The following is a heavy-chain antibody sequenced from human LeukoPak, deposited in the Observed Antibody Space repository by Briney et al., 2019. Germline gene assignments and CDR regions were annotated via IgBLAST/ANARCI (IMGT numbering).Heavy chain of an antibody. D-gene: IGHD4-11*01. V-gene: IGHV3-30*04. CDR1: GFTFSLYA. J-gene: IGHJ6*03. Sequence: PGGSLRLSCAASGFTFSLYAMHWVRQAPGEGVDWVAGISSDGSHKYYADSLKSRFTISRDNSKNTLYLQMSSLNAEDTALYYCARETGYSDYQDYYYYMDVWGKGTTVTVSS. CDR2: ISSDGSHK. CDR3: ARETGYSDYQDYYYYMDV.